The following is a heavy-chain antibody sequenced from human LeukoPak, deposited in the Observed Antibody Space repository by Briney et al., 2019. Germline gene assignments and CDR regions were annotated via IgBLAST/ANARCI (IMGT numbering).Heavy chain of an antibody. Sequence: SGTLSLTCAVAGGSISSSHWWSWVRQPPGKGLEWIGQMYHSGSTYYNPSLKSRVTISVDTSKNQFSLKLSSVTAADTAVYYCARVPDYSNYAADTTYYYYYMDVWGKGTTVTVSS. D-gene: IGHD4-11*01. CDR3: ARVPDYSNYAADTTYYYYYMDV. V-gene: IGHV4-4*02. CDR1: GGSISSSHW. CDR2: MYHSGST. J-gene: IGHJ6*03.